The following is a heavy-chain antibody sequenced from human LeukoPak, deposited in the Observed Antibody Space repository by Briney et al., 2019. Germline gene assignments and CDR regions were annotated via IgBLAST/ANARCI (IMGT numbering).Heavy chain of an antibody. Sequence: SETLSLTCTVSGGSISSSSYYWGWIRQPPGKGLEWIGRIYYSGSTYYNPSLKSRVTISVDTSKNQFSLKLSSVTAADTAVYYCARLGTTVPDYWGQGTLVTVSS. D-gene: IGHD4-17*01. CDR2: IYYSGST. V-gene: IGHV4-39*01. CDR1: GGSISSSSYY. J-gene: IGHJ4*02. CDR3: ARLGTTVPDY.